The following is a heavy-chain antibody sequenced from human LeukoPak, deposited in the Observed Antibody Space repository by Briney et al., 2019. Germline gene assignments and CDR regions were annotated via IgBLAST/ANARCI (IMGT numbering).Heavy chain of an antibody. CDR2: IKQDGSEK. CDR1: GFTFSSYW. J-gene: IGHJ6*03. CDR3: ARDVSGSYYYYYYMDV. V-gene: IGHV3-7*01. Sequence: PGGSLRLSCAASGFTFSSYWMSWVRQAPGKGLEWVANIKQDGSEKYYVDSVKGRFTISRDNAKNSLYLQMNSLRAEDTAVYYCARDVSGSYYYYYYMDVWGKGTTVTVSS. D-gene: IGHD1-26*01.